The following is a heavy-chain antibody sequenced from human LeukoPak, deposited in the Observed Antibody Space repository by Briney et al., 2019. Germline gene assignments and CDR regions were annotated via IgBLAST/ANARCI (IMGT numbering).Heavy chain of an antibody. CDR2: INAGYGNT. CDR1: GYTFTNYT. V-gene: IGHV1-3*01. J-gene: IGHJ6*04. D-gene: IGHD6-19*01. Sequence: ASVKVSCKASGYTFTNYTMHWVRQAPGQRLEWMGWINAGYGNTKYSQKFQGRVTITRDTSASTAYMELSSLRSEDTAVYYCARDGRSGPAWYYYCMDVWGKGTTVTVSS. CDR3: ARDGRSGPAWYYYCMDV.